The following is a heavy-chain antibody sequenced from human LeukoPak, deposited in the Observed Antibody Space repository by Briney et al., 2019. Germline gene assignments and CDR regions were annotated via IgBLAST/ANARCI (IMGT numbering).Heavy chain of an antibody. CDR3: ARSRSKYDFWSGLSYYYYYMDV. CDR1: GGSLSSGTYY. D-gene: IGHD3-3*01. V-gene: IGHV4-61*02. J-gene: IGHJ6*03. CDR2: IYTSGST. Sequence: SETLSLTCTVSGGSLSSGTYYWSWIRQPAGKGLEWLGRIYTSGSTNYNPSLKSRVTISLATSKNQFSLRLRSVTAADTAVYYCARSRSKYDFWSGLSYYYYYMDVWGKGTTVTVSS.